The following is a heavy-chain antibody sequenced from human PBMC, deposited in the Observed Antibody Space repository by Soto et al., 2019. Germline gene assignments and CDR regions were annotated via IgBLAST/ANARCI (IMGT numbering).Heavy chain of an antibody. Sequence: PSQTLSLTCAISGDSVSSNSAAWNWIRQSPSRGLEWLGRTYYRSKWYNDYAVSVKSRITINPDTSKNQFSLQLNSVTPEDTAVYYCARWGVRVAPAGTSSYYYGMDVWGQGTTVTVSS. V-gene: IGHV6-1*01. CDR1: GDSVSSNSAA. CDR3: ARWGVRVAPAGTSSYYYGMDV. J-gene: IGHJ6*02. CDR2: TYYRSKWYN. D-gene: IGHD6-13*01.